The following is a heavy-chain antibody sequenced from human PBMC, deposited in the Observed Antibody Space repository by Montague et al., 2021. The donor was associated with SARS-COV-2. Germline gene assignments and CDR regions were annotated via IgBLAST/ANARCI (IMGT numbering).Heavy chain of an antibody. CDR2: VNPDGTRT. CDR1: GFTFRNYW. J-gene: IGHJ4*02. Sequence: SLRLSCAASGFTFRNYWVEWVRQGSGKGLVWVSNVNPDGTRTNYADSAKGRVTISRDNAKNTLYLQIDSLTADDTAVYYCARGAFSNGLDKWGQGTLVTVSS. CDR3: ARGAFSNGLDK. D-gene: IGHD6-19*01. V-gene: IGHV3-74*01.